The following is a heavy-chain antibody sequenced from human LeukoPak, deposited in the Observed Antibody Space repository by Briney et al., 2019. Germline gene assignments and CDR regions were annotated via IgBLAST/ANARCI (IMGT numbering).Heavy chain of an antibody. CDR2: IPTSGISV. CDR3: TRAGGLGPGAHFDQ. Sequence: PGGSLRLSCAASGFSFSRYYMSWVRQTPGKALEWISYIPTSGISVQYADSVRGRFTASRDDAKNSLHLQMDSLRVEDTAVYYCTRAGGLGPGAHFDQWGQGALVIVSS. CDR1: GFSFSRYY. V-gene: IGHV3-11*01. J-gene: IGHJ4*02. D-gene: IGHD3-16*01.